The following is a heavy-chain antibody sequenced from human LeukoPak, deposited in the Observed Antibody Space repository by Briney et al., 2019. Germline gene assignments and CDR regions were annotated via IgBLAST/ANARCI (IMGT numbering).Heavy chain of an antibody. V-gene: IGHV3-23*01. D-gene: IGHD2-15*01. J-gene: IGHJ4*02. CDR2: ISGSGDST. CDR3: AKDYLGYCSGGSCAPFDY. Sequence: GGSLRLSCAASGFTFSNYGMSWVRQAPGKGLEWVSSISGSGDSTYYADSVKGRFTISRDNSKNTLYLQMNSLRAEDTAVYYCAKDYLGYCSGGSCAPFDYWGQGTLVTVSS. CDR1: GFTFSNYG.